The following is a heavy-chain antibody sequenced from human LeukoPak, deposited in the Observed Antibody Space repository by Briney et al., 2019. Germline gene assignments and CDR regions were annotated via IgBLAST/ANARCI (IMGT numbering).Heavy chain of an antibody. CDR3: AKPSSGYLIASGAFDI. J-gene: IGHJ3*02. CDR2: ITWNSDST. CDR1: GYTFEDYP. V-gene: IGHV3-9*01. D-gene: IGHD3-22*01. Sequence: GSSLKLSCAASGYTFEDYPMHWLRQARGKGLEYISGITWNSDSTAYADSVKGRFTISRDNAKNSLYLQMNSLRPEDTALYYCAKPSSGYLIASGAFDIWGQGTMVTVSS.